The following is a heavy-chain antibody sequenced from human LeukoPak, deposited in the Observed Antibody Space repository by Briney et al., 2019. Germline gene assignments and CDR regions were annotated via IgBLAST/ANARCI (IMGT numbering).Heavy chain of an antibody. Sequence: ASVKVSCKASGYTFTSYDISWVRQATGQGLEWMGWMNPNSGNAGYAQRFQGRVTMTRNTSISTAYMELSSLRSEDTAVYYCAREGYCSSTSCYNYYYYGMDVWGQGTTVTVSS. CDR2: MNPNSGNA. J-gene: IGHJ6*02. CDR1: GYTFTSYD. D-gene: IGHD2-2*02. CDR3: AREGYCSSTSCYNYYYYGMDV. V-gene: IGHV1-8*01.